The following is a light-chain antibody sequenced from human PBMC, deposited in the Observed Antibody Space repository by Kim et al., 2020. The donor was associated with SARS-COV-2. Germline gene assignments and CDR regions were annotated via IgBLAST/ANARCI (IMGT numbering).Light chain of an antibody. V-gene: IGLV3-1*01. J-gene: IGLJ2*01. CDR1: KLGNKY. Sequence: SYELTQPPSVSVSPGQTASISCSGNKLGNKYACWYQQKPGQSPVLVIYQDNRRGSGIPERFSCSNSGNTTTLTISGTQTMDEADYYCLTWDSHTAIFGGG. CDR2: QDN. CDR3: LTWDSHTAI.